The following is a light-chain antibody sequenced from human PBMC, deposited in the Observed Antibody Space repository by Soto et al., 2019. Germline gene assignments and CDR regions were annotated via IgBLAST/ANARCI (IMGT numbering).Light chain of an antibody. CDR2: DVS. J-gene: IGLJ1*01. CDR3: SSYTSSSTRV. CDR1: SSDVGGYNY. V-gene: IGLV2-14*01. Sequence: QSVLNQPASVSGSPGQSITISCTGTSSDVGGYNYVSWYQQHPGKAPKLMIYDVSNRASGLSNRFSGSKSGNTASLTISGLQAEDEADYYCSSYTSSSTRVFGTGTKVTVL.